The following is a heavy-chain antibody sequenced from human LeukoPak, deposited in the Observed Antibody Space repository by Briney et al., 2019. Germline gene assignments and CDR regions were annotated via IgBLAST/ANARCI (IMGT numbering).Heavy chain of an antibody. CDR1: GGSISSHY. CDR3: AREGTYPYYYYYMDV. J-gene: IGHJ6*03. D-gene: IGHD1/OR15-1a*01. Sequence: SETLSLTCTVSGGSISSHYWSWIRQPPGKGLEWIGYIYYSGSTNYNPSLKSRVTISVDTSKNQFSLKLSFVTAADTAVYYCAREGTYPYYYYYMDVWGKGTTVTVSS. V-gene: IGHV4-59*11. CDR2: IYYSGST.